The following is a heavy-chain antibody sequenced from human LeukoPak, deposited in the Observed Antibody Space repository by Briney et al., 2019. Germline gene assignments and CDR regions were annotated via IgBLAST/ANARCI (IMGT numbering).Heavy chain of an antibody. J-gene: IGHJ4*02. CDR2: IRYDGSNK. CDR3: ARKLTTVKLDVEY. D-gene: IGHD4-11*01. CDR1: GFTFSSYG. V-gene: IGHV3-30*02. Sequence: PGGSLRLSCAASGFTFSSYGMHWVRQAPGKGLEWVAFIRYDGSNKYYADSVKGQFTISRDNSKNTLYLQMNSLRAEDTAVYYCARKLTTVKLDVEYWGQGTLVTVSS.